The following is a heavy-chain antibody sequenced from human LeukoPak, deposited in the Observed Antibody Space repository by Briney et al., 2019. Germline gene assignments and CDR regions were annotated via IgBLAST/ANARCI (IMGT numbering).Heavy chain of an antibody. CDR1: GFTFSNYW. V-gene: IGHV3-7*01. D-gene: IGHD3-3*01. Sequence: PGGSLRLSCAASGFTFSNYWMSWVRRAPGKGREWVANIEQAGSETYSVDSVGGRFTLSRDNAKNSLYLQMNSLRAEDTAVYYCARDFWGAYRVDYFDCWGQGPLVTVSS. J-gene: IGHJ4*02. CDR2: IEQAGSET. CDR3: ARDFWGAYRVDYFDC.